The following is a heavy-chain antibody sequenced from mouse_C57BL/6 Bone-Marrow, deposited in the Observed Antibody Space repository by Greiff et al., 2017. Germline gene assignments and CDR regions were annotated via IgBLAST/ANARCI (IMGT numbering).Heavy chain of an antibody. Sequence: QVQLQQPGAELVMPGASVKLSCKASGYTFTSYWMHWVKQRPGQGLEWIGEIDPSDSYTNYNQKFKCKSTLTVDKSSSTAYMQLSSLTSEDSAVYYCARESRQLRPYYFDYWGQGTTLTVSS. V-gene: IGHV1-69*01. CDR1: GYTFTSYW. J-gene: IGHJ2*01. CDR3: ARESRQLRPYYFDY. D-gene: IGHD3-2*02. CDR2: IDPSDSYT.